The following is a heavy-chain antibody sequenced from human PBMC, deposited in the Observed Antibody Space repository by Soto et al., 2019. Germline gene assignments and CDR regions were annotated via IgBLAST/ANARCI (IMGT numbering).Heavy chain of an antibody. CDR1: GGRLSIYG. V-gene: IGHV1-69*06. CDR3: GGADTGSFAFDI. D-gene: IGHD3-16*01. CDR2: TIPIFGTP. J-gene: IGHJ4*02. Sequence: GASVKVSCKASGGRLSIYGASWVRQAPGQGLEWMGGTIPIFGTPNYAQKFQGRVTITADKSTSTAYMELSSLRSEDTAVYYCGGADTGSFAFDIWGQGTLVTVSS.